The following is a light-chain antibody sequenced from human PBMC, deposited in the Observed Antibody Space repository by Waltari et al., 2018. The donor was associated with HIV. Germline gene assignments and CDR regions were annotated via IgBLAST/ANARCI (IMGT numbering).Light chain of an antibody. CDR1: ELGSRY. Sequence: SYEFTQPPSVSVSPGEPASITCSGAELGSRYVSWYQQKPGKSPLLVIYQDTKRPSGIPERFSGANSGNTGTLTISGTQTMDEADYYCQAWGTSNVVFGGGTKLTVL. J-gene: IGLJ2*01. CDR3: QAWGTSNVV. V-gene: IGLV3-1*01. CDR2: QDT.